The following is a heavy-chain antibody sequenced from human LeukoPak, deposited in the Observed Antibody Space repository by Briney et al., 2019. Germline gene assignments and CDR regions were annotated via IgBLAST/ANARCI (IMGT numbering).Heavy chain of an antibody. CDR2: LSGRGGST. CDR3: AKNHVGSGRGKACYI. V-gene: IGHV3-23*01. Sequence: PGGSLRLSCAASGFTFISYAMSWVHQDPGTGQERASDLSGRGGSTYYAASVEGRFTLSRDNSKNALYLQMNHLRAGDTGVYYCAKNHVGSGRGKACYILGEGTMVTVSS. J-gene: IGHJ3*02. D-gene: IGHD6-19*01. CDR1: GFTFISYA.